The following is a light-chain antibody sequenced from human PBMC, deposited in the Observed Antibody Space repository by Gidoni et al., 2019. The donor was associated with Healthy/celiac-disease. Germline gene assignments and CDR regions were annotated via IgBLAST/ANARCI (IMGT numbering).Light chain of an antibody. CDR3: QSYDSSLSAL. J-gene: IGLJ2*01. Sequence: QSVLTPPPSVSGAPGQRVTISCPGSSSNIGAGYDVHWYQQLPGTAPKLLIYGNSNRPSGVPDRFSGSKSGTSASLAITGLQAEDEADYYCQSYDSSLSALFGGGTKLTVL. CDR1: SSNIGAGYD. V-gene: IGLV1-40*01. CDR2: GNS.